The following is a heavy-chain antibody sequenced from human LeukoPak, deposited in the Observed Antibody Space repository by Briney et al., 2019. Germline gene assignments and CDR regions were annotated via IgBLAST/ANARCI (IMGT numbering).Heavy chain of an antibody. J-gene: IGHJ4*02. CDR1: GGIFRTYA. Sequence: SVKVSCKALGGIFRTYAITWLRQVPGQGLEWIGGVIPFFGSPNYAQKFQGRVTITTDESTTTTYMELSSLRSDDTAVYYCARSSTLVATGDYWGQGTLVSISS. D-gene: IGHD2-8*02. CDR3: ARSSTLVATGDY. V-gene: IGHV1-69*05. CDR2: VIPFFGSP.